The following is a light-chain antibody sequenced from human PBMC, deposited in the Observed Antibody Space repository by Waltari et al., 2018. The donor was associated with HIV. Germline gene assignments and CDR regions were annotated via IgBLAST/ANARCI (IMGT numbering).Light chain of an antibody. Sequence: EIVLTQSQGTVSLSPGERVALSCRASQIVTSGYLAWYQQKPGQPPSLLIHGTSGRATGIPDRFSGSGSGTDFTLTISRLEPEDVAVYYCQQYGSLPYTFGQGTKLEIK. CDR2: GTS. J-gene: IGKJ2*01. CDR1: QIVTSGY. CDR3: QQYGSLPYT. V-gene: IGKV3-20*01.